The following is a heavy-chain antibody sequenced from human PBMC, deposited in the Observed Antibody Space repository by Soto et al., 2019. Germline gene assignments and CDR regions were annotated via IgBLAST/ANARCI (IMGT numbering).Heavy chain of an antibody. CDR1: GYTFTSYC. D-gene: IGHD6-19*01. J-gene: IGHJ4*02. CDR3: RPDIVDSSGSY. CDR2: INPSGGST. V-gene: IGHV1-46*01. Sequence: ASVKVSCKASGYTFTSYCMHWVRQAPGQGLEWMGIINPSGGSTSYAQKFQGRVTMTRDTSTSTVYMELSRLRSEDTAVYYCRPDIVDSSGSYWGQGTLVTVSS.